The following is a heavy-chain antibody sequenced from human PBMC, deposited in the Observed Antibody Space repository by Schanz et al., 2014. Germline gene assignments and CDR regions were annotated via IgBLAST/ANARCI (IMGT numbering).Heavy chain of an antibody. V-gene: IGHV1-18*01. J-gene: IGHJ4*02. Sequence: QVQLVQSGPEVKKPGASVKVSCKASGYTFTNYGFSWVRQAPGQGLEWMGWISTVNGDTNYGQKFQGRVTMTWDTSVDTAYMELTSLTYDTAVYYCAREVERSRIRNFDSWGQGTLVTVSS. D-gene: IGHD3-3*01. CDR2: ISTVNGDT. CDR3: AREVERSRIRNFDS. CDR1: GYTFTNYG.